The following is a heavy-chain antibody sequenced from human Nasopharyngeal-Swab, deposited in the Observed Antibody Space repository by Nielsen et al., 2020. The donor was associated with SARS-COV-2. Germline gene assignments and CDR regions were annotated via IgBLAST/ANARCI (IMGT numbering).Heavy chain of an antibody. V-gene: IGHV3-23*01. Sequence: VRQAPGKGLEWVSRIDHNGGNTQYADSVKGQFTTSRDNSKNTLYLEVNSLRAEDTAVYYCAKEGLSIAAAGTVDYWGQGTLVTVSS. CDR2: IDHNGGNT. CDR3: AKEGLSIAAAGTVDY. D-gene: IGHD6-13*01. J-gene: IGHJ4*02.